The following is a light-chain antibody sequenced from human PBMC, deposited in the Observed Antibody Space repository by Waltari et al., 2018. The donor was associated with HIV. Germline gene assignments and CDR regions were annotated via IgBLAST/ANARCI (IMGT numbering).Light chain of an antibody. CDR1: SSDVGGSNY. CDR2: EVT. J-gene: IGLJ2*01. CDR3: SSYTSSSLEI. V-gene: IGLV2-14*03. Sequence: QSALTQPASVSGSPGQSITISCTGTSSDVGGSNYVSWYQQHPAKAPKLMIYEVTNRPSGVSNRFSGSKSGNTASLTISGLQVEDETDYYCSSYTSSSLEIFGGGTKLTVL.